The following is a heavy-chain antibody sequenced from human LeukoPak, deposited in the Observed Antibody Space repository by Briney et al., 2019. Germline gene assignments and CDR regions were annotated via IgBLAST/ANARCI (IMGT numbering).Heavy chain of an antibody. CDR2: MNPNSGNT. Sequence: ASVKVPCKASGYTFTSYDINWVRQATGQGLEWMGWMNPNSGNTGYAQKFRGRVTMTRNTSISTAYMELSSLRSEDTAVYYCARGPWEIVEEDYWGQGTLVTVSS. CDR3: ARGPWEIVEEDY. J-gene: IGHJ4*02. D-gene: IGHD5-12*01. CDR1: GYTFTSYD. V-gene: IGHV1-8*01.